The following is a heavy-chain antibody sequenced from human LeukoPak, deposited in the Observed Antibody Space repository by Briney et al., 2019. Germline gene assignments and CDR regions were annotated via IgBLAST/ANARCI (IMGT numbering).Heavy chain of an antibody. CDR3: ARQLGYCSDGSCYFPY. D-gene: IGHD2-15*01. CDR1: GSTFSSSA. J-gene: IGHJ4*02. V-gene: IGHV3-23*01. CDR2: ISNNGGYT. Sequence: GGSLRLSCAASGSTFSSSAMSWVRQAPGKGLEWVSAISNNGGYTYYADSVQGRFTISRDNSKSTLCLQMNSLRAEDTAVYYCARQLGYCSDGSCYFPYWGQGILVTVSS.